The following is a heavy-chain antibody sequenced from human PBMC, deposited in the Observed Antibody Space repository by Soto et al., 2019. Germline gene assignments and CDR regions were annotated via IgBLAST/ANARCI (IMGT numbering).Heavy chain of an antibody. J-gene: IGHJ4*02. CDR1: GGSISNNNYH. D-gene: IGHD3-16*01. Sequence: ETLSLTCSVSGGSISNNNYHWGWIRQPPGKGLEWMGSIYYRGNTYYNPSLRSRITISVDTSRNQFSLALSSVTAADTAVYFCARLRGGCPADFWGQGTLVTVSS. V-gene: IGHV4-39*01. CDR3: ARLRGGCPADF. CDR2: IYYRGNT.